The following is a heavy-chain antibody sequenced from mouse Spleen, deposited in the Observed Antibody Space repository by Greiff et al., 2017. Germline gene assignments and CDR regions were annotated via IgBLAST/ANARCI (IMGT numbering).Heavy chain of an antibody. Sequence: EVQLQQSGPVLVKPGASVKMSCKASGYTFTDYYMNWVKQSHGKSLEWIGVINPYNGGTSYNQKFKGKATLTVDKSSSTAYMELNSLTSEDSAVYYCARRRGLRRDYYYAMDYWGQGTSVTVSS. CDR2: INPYNGGT. CDR1: GYTFTDYY. D-gene: IGHD2-4*01. CDR3: ARRRGLRRDYYYAMDY. V-gene: IGHV1-19*01. J-gene: IGHJ4*01.